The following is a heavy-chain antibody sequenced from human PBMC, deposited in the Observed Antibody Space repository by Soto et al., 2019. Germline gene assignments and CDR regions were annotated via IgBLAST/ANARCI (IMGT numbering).Heavy chain of an antibody. CDR3: AKDDSSSWLDLEYHDY. Sequence: PGGSLRLSYAASVFTFSSYAMSWVRQAPRKGLEWVSAISGSGGSTYYADSVKGRFTISRDNSKNTLYLQMNSLRAEDTAVYYSAKDDSSSWLDLEYHDYWGQGTLVTVSS. CDR2: ISGSGGST. J-gene: IGHJ4*02. V-gene: IGHV3-23*01. CDR1: VFTFSSYA. D-gene: IGHD6-13*01.